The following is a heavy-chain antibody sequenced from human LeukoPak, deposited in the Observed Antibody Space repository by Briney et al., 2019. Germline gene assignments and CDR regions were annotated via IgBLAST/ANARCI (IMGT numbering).Heavy chain of an antibody. Sequence: PGGSLRLSCAASGFTFSSYAMSWVRQAPGKGLEWVSAISGSGGSTYYADSVKGRFTFSRDNSKNTLYLQMNSLRAEDTAVYYCAKSEWELSYFDYWGQGTLVTVSS. V-gene: IGHV3-23*01. CDR1: GFTFSSYA. J-gene: IGHJ4*02. CDR2: ISGSGGST. D-gene: IGHD1-26*01. CDR3: AKSEWELSYFDY.